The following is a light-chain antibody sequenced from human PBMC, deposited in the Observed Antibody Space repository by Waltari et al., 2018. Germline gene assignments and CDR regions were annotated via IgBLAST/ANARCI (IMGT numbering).Light chain of an antibody. V-gene: IGLV2-11*01. CDR2: DVN. CDR1: SRNVCGSYF. CDR3: CSYEGSYSMV. Sequence: QSALTQPRSVSGSPGQSVTIACTGTSRNVCGSYFVSWYQQNPGKAPKLMIYDVNMRPSGVPDRFSGSKSGNTASLTISGLQAEDEADYYCCSYEGSYSMVFGGGTRLTVL. J-gene: IGLJ2*01.